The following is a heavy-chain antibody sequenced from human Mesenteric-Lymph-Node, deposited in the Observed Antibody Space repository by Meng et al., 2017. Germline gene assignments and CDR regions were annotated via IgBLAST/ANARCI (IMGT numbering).Heavy chain of an antibody. CDR1: GYTFTSYY. CDR3: ARAMAVAGTPGDFDY. V-gene: IGHV1-46*01. CDR2: INPSKGTT. D-gene: IGHD6-19*01. Sequence: ASVKVSCKASGYTFTSYYLHWVRQAPGQGLEWMGIINPSKGTTSYTQKLQDRLTMTRDTSTGTVYMELSSLRSEDTAVYYCARAMAVAGTPGDFDYWGQG. J-gene: IGHJ4*02.